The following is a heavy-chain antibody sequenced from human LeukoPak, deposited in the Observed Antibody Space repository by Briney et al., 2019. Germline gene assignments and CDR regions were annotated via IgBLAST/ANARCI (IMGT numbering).Heavy chain of an antibody. CDR2: IIPIFGTA. CDR1: GGTFSSYA. CDR3: AREMRVRGVITIDY. D-gene: IGHD3-10*01. Sequence: SVKVSCKASGGTFSSYAISWVRQAPGQGLEWMGGIIPIFGTANYAQKFQGRVTITADESTSTAYMELSSLRSEDTAVYYCAREMRVRGVITIDYWGQGTLVTVSS. V-gene: IGHV1-69*13. J-gene: IGHJ4*02.